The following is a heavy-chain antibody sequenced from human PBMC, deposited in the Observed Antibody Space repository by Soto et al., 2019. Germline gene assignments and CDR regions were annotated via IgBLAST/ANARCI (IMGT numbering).Heavy chain of an antibody. D-gene: IGHD3-10*01. CDR1: GYTFTSYY. Sequence: ASVKVSCKASGYTFTSYYMHWVRQAPGQGLEWMGIINPSGGSTSYAQKFQGRVTMTRDTSTSTVYMELSSLRSEDTAVYYCARAGGTMVRGSYYYYGMDVWGQGTTVTVSS. V-gene: IGHV1-46*01. CDR3: ARAGGTMVRGSYYYYGMDV. CDR2: INPSGGST. J-gene: IGHJ6*02.